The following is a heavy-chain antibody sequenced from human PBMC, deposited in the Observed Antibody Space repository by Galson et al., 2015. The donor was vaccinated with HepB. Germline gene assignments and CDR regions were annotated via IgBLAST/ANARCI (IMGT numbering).Heavy chain of an antibody. J-gene: IGHJ4*02. CDR2: ISGGGGGT. CDR1: GFTFSSYA. CDR3: AKDTRSTPNFLDW. D-gene: IGHD2-15*01. V-gene: IGHV3-23*01. Sequence: SLRLSCAASGFTFSSYAMNWVRQAPGKGLEWVSSISGGGGGTYYAESVKGRFTISRGNSKNTLSVQMNGLRAEDTAVYYCAKDTRSTPNFLDWWGQGTLVTVSS.